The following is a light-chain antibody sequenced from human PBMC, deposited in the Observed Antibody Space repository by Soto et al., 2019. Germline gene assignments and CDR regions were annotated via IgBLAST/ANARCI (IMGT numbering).Light chain of an antibody. J-gene: IGLJ1*01. CDR2: DVS. Sequence: QSVLTQHTSVSGSPGQSITISCTGTSSDVGGYNYVSWYQQHPGKAPKLMIYDVSNRPSGVSNRFSGSKSGNTASLTISGLQAEDEADYYCSSYTSSSTQVFGTGTKVTV. CDR3: SSYTSSSTQV. CDR1: SSDVGGYNY. V-gene: IGLV2-14*01.